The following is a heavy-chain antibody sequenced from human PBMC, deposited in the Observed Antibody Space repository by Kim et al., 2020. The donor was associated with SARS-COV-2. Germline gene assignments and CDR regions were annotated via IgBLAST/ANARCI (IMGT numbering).Heavy chain of an antibody. CDR2: FSFDGRYK. CDR3: AKVRRPYCGGDCYGGPSFDY. CDR1: GFTFSNYG. V-gene: IGHV3-30*18. D-gene: IGHD2-21*02. J-gene: IGHJ4*02. Sequence: GGSLRLSCAASGFTFSNYGMHWVRQAPGKGLEWVAIFSFDGRYKYYADSVRGRFTVSRDNSKSTVFLQMNSLRPEDTALYYCAKVRRPYCGGDCYGGPSFDYWGQGPLVTVSS.